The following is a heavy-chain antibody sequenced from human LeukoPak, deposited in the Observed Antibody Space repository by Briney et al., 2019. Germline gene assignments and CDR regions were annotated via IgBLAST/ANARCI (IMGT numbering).Heavy chain of an antibody. V-gene: IGHV4-34*12. Sequence: SETLSLTCAVYGGSFSGYYWSWIRQPPGKGLEWLGEIIHTGATNYNPSLKSRVTISVDTSKNQFSLKLTSVTAADTAVYYCARQTGIAAAGVDYWGQGTLVTVSS. J-gene: IGHJ4*02. CDR1: GGSFSGYY. CDR3: ARQTGIAAAGVDY. CDR2: IIHTGAT. D-gene: IGHD6-13*01.